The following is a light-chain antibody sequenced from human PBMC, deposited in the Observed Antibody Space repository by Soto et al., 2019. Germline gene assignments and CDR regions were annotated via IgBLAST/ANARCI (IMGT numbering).Light chain of an antibody. CDR2: EVS. CDR1: SSNVGSYNY. CDR3: SSYTTITTLYV. V-gene: IGLV2-14*01. J-gene: IGLJ1*01. Sequence: QSALTQPASVSGSPGQSITISCTGTSSNVGSYNYVSWYQLHPGKAPKLMIYEVSNRPSGVSNRFSGSKSGDTASLTISGLQADDEADYYRSSYTTITTLYVFGTGTKLTVL.